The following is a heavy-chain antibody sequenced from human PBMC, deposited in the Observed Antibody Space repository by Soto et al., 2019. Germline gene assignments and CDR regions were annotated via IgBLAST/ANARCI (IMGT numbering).Heavy chain of an antibody. CDR1: GFTFSSYA. CDR3: ANRLSWQAGIGYFDY. Sequence: GGSLRLSCAASGFTFSSYAMSWVRQAPGKGLEWVSAISGSGGSTYYADSVKGRFTISRDNSKNTLYLQMNSLRAEDTAVHYWANRLSWQAGIGYFDYWGQGTLVTVSS. V-gene: IGHV3-23*01. J-gene: IGHJ4*02. D-gene: IGHD3-16*01. CDR2: ISGSGGST.